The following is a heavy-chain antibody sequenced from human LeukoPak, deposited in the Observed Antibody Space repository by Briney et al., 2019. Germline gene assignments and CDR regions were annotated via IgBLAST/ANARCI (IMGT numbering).Heavy chain of an antibody. CDR1: GFTFSNAW. Sequence: GGSLRLSCAASGFTFSNAWMSWVRQAPGKGLEWVGRIKSKTDGGTTDYAAPVKGRFTISRDDSKNTLYLQMNSLKTEDTAVYCCTTEMYCSSTSCYGHNWFDPWGQGTLVTVSS. D-gene: IGHD2-2*01. CDR2: IKSKTDGGTT. V-gene: IGHV3-15*01. J-gene: IGHJ5*02. CDR3: TTEMYCSSTSCYGHNWFDP.